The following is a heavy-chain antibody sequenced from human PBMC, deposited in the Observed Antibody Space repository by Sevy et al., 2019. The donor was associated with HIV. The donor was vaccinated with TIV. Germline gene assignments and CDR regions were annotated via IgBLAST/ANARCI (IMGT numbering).Heavy chain of an antibody. CDR1: GFSFSYYG. Sequence: GGSLRLSCIGSGFSFSYYGIHWVRQSPGKGLDWVALISHDGIKEYYADSVKGRFTISRDNSKNTVYLEMNSLRNEDTDIYFCANAYSGNYCHSYLYALDVWGQGTTVTVSS. CDR3: ANAYSGNYCHSYLYALDV. CDR2: ISHDGIKE. D-gene: IGHD1-26*01. V-gene: IGHV3-30*18. J-gene: IGHJ6*02.